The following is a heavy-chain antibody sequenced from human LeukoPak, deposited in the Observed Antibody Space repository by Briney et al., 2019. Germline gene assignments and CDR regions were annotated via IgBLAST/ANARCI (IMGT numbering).Heavy chain of an antibody. Sequence: GGSLRLSCAASGFTFSSYSMNWVRQAPGKGLEWVSSISSSSSYIYYADSVKGRFTISRDNAKNSLYLQMNSLRAEDTAVYYCARTDDIVVVTGMEVWGQGTTVTVSS. CDR3: ARTDDIVVVTGMEV. J-gene: IGHJ6*02. V-gene: IGHV3-21*01. CDR1: GFTFSSYS. CDR2: ISSSSSYI. D-gene: IGHD2-2*01.